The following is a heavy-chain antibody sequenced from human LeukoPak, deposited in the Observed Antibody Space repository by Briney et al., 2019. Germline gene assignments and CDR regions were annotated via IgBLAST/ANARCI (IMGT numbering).Heavy chain of an antibody. CDR2: ITADGRST. V-gene: IGHV3-74*01. Sequence: EGSLRLSCAASGFTFSSYWMHWVRQGPGTGLVWVSLITADGRSTTYADSVKGRFTISRDNAKNTLYLQMHSLRAEDTAVYYCARDHYHSIDYWGQGTLVTVSS. CDR3: ARDHYHSIDY. D-gene: IGHD3-16*01. J-gene: IGHJ4*02. CDR1: GFTFSSYW.